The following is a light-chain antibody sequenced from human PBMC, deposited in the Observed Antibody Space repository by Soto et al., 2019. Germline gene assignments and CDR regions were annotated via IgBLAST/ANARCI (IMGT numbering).Light chain of an antibody. CDR3: SSYAGSSNV. CDR2: EVN. V-gene: IGLV2-8*01. Sequence: ALTQPPSASGSPGQSVAISCTGTSSDVGGYNYVSWYQQHPGKAPKLMIYEVNKRPSGVPDRFSGSKSGNTASLTVSGLQAEDEADYYCSSYAGSSNVFGTGTKVTAL. J-gene: IGLJ1*01. CDR1: SSDVGGYNY.